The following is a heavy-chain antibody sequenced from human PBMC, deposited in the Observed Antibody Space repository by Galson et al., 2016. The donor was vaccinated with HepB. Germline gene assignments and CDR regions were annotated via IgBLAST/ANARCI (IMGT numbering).Heavy chain of an antibody. CDR2: IYHSGST. CDR1: GGSISSGDYS. D-gene: IGHD6-19*01. CDR3: AREAGASGWTNGMDV. Sequence: TLSLTCAVSGGSISSGDYSWSWIRQPPGKGLEWIGYIYHSGSTYYNPSLKSRATISINTSKNQFSLKLTSVTAADTAVYYCAREAGASGWTNGMDVWDQGASVTVSS. V-gene: IGHV4-30-2*05. J-gene: IGHJ6*02.